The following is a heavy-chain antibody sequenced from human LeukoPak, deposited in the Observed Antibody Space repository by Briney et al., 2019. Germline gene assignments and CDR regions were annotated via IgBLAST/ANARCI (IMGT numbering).Heavy chain of an antibody. CDR3: AKEGPGNYYDSSGYYFDY. Sequence: SETLSLTCAVYGGSFSGYYWSWIRQPPGKGLEWIGEINHSGSTNYNPSLKSRVTISVDTSKNQFSLKLSSVTAADTAVYYCAKEGPGNYYDSSGYYFDYWGQGTLVTVSS. CDR2: INHSGST. D-gene: IGHD3-22*01. J-gene: IGHJ4*02. V-gene: IGHV4-34*01. CDR1: GGSFSGYY.